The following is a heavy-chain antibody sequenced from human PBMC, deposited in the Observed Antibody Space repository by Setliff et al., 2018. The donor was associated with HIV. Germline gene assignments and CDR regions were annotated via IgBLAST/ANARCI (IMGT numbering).Heavy chain of an antibody. V-gene: IGHV4-39*01. D-gene: IGHD4-17*01. CDR1: SGSITSAGYY. CDR3: ARRLPIAWADYGPAGYFDP. Sequence: SSETLSLTCTVSSGSITSAGYYWGWIRQSPGKGLEWIGNIYYSGSTYFNPSLRNRVSISVDTSRNQFSLKLRSVTAADTALYYCARRLPIAWADYGPAGYFDPWGQGTLVTVSS. J-gene: IGHJ5*02. CDR2: IYYSGST.